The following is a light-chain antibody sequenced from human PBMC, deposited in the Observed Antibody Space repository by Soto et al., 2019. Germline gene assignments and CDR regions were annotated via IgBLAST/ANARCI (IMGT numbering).Light chain of an antibody. CDR1: QSVSNSY. Sequence: DIVLTQSPGTLSLSPGERATLSCRASQSVSNSYLAWYQQKPGQAPRLLIYGASSRAAGIPDRFSGSGSGTDFTLTISRLEREDFAVYYCQQYAKIPRFTFGPGTTVDI. V-gene: IGKV3-20*01. CDR3: QQYAKIPRFT. J-gene: IGKJ3*01. CDR2: GAS.